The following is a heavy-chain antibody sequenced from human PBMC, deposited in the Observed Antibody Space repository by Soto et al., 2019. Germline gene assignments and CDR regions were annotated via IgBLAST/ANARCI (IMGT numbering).Heavy chain of an antibody. J-gene: IGHJ4*02. Sequence: QVQLQESGPGLVKPSGTLSLTCVVSGASISSNNWWSWVRQPPGKGLEWIGEIYHSGTTSYNPSLKSRVTMSVDKSKNQFTLKVTSVTAADKAVYFWAKDGSGHPYYSDNWGQGTLVTVSS. CDR1: GASISSNNW. CDR3: AKDGSGHPYYSDN. V-gene: IGHV4-4*02. CDR2: IYHSGTT. D-gene: IGHD2-15*01.